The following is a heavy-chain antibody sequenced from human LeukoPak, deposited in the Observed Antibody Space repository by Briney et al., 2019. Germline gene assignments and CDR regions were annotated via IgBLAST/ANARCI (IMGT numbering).Heavy chain of an antibody. CDR2: ISGSGGST. V-gene: IGHV3-23*01. D-gene: IGHD3-22*01. CDR1: GFTFSSYA. Sequence: GGSLRPSCAASGFTFSSYAMSWVRQAPGKGLEWVSAISGSGGSTYYADSVKGRFTISRDNSKNTLYLQMNSLRAEDTAVYYCAKDFYYDSSGYSSDYWGQGTLVTVSS. CDR3: AKDFYYDSSGYSSDY. J-gene: IGHJ4*02.